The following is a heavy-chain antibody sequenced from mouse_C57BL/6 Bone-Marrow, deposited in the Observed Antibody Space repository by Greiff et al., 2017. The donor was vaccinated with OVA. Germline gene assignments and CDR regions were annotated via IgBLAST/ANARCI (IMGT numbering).Heavy chain of an antibody. Sequence: DVKLQESGPELVKPGASVKIPCKASGYTFTDYNMDWVKQSHGQSLEWIGDINPNNGGTIYNQKFKGKATLTVDKSSSTAYMELRSLTSEDTAVDYCARSRRWFPWFAYWGQGTLVTVSA. CDR3: ARSRRWFPWFAY. CDR2: INPNNGGT. CDR1: GYTFTDYN. V-gene: IGHV1-18*01. J-gene: IGHJ3*01. D-gene: IGHD2-3*01.